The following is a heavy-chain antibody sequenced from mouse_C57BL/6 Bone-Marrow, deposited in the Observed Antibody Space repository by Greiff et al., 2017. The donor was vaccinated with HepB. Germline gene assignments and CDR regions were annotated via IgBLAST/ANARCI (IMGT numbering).Heavy chain of an antibody. V-gene: IGHV1-72*01. CDR3: ARANWDPYYYAMDY. D-gene: IGHD4-1*01. J-gene: IGHJ4*01. CDR2: IDPNSGGT. Sequence: SCKASGYTFTSYWMHWVKQRPGRGLEWIGRIDPNSGGTKYNEKFKSKATLTVDKPSSTAYMQLSSLTSEDSAVYYCARANWDPYYYAMDYWGQGTSVTVSS. CDR1: GYTFTSYW.